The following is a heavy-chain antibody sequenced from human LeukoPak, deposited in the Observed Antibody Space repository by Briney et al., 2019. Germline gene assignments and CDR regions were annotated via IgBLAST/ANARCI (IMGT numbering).Heavy chain of an antibody. Sequence: SVKVSCKASGFTFTTSAVQWVRQARGQRLEWIGRIVVGSGNTDHAQKFQGRLTITGDISTSTAYMELSSLTSDDTAVYYCAAVPNANAWYWDDAFDIWGQGTMVTVSS. J-gene: IGHJ3*02. D-gene: IGHD2-8*02. CDR2: IVVGSGNT. CDR1: GFTFTTSA. CDR3: AAVPNANAWYWDDAFDI. V-gene: IGHV1-58*01.